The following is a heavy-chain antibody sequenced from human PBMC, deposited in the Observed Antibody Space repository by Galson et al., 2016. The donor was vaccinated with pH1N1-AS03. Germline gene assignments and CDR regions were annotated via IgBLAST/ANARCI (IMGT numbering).Heavy chain of an antibody. J-gene: IGHJ5*02. D-gene: IGHD5-18*01. CDR2: INPNNGVT. Sequence: QSGAEVKKPGESLKISCKASGYIFTGFYVHWVRQAPGQGLEWMGWINPNNGVTNYAQKFQAWVTMTGDTSISTAYLELYGLKSDDTAVYYCARHDLTAYGYVNWFDPWGQGTLVTVSS. V-gene: IGHV1-2*04. CDR1: GYIFTGFY. CDR3: ARHDLTAYGYVNWFDP.